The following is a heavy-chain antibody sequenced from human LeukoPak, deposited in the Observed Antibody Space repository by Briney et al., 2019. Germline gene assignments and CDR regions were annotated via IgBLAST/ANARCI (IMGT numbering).Heavy chain of an antibody. CDR3: AIHSSSGYYKREYFQH. CDR1: GFTFSSYA. CDR2: ISGSGGST. J-gene: IGHJ1*01. Sequence: GGSLRLSGAASGFTFSSYAMSWVRQAPGKGLEWFSAISGSGGSTYYADSVKGRYTISRDNSKNTLYLQMNSLRAEDTAVYYCAIHSSSGYYKREYFQHWGQGTLVTVSS. V-gene: IGHV3-23*01. D-gene: IGHD3-22*01.